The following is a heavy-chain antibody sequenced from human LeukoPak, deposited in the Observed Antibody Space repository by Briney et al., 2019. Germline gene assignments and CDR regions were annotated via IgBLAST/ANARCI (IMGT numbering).Heavy chain of an antibody. D-gene: IGHD1-26*01. V-gene: IGHV1-18*01. CDR3: ARSRDVMWELLVPDAFDI. CDR1: GYTFTSYG. Sequence: GASVKVSCKASGYTFTSYGISWVRQAPGQGLEWMGWISAYNGNTNYAQKLQGRVTMTTDTSTSTAYMELRSLRSDDTAVYYCARSRDVMWELLVPDAFDIWGQGTMVTVSS. CDR2: ISAYNGNT. J-gene: IGHJ3*02.